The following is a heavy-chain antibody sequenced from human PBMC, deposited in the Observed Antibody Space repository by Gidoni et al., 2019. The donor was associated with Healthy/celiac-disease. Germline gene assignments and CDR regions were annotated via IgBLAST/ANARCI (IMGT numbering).Heavy chain of an antibody. D-gene: IGHD1-26*01. Sequence: QVPLKESGPVLVQPTETLTLTCTVSGFSLSNARMVVSWIRQPPGKALEWLAHIFSNDEKSYSTSLKSRLTIAKDTSKSQVVLTMTNMDPVDTATYYWARMLKWELLQGAFDIWGQGTMVTVSS. CDR3: ARMLKWELLQGAFDI. CDR2: IFSNDEK. J-gene: IGHJ3*02. V-gene: IGHV2-26*01. CDR1: GFSLSNARMV.